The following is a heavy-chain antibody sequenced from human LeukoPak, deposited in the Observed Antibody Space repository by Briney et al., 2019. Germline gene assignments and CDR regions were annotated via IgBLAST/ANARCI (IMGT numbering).Heavy chain of an antibody. CDR3: ARDRGYSPFDY. D-gene: IGHD6-25*01. CDR2: INHSGST. CDR1: GGSFSGYY. V-gene: IGHV4-34*01. J-gene: IGHJ4*02. Sequence: SETLSLTCAVYGGSFSGYYWSWIRQPPGKGLEWIGEINHSGSTNYNPSLKSRVTISVDTSKNQFPLKLSSVTAADTAVYYCARDRGYSPFDYWGQGTLVTVSS.